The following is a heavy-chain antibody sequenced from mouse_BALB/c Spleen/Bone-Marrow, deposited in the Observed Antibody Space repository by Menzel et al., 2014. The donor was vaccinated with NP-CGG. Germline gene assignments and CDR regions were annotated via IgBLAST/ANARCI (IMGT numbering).Heavy chain of an antibody. CDR1: GFTFSSYA. CDR3: ARPHYYGSSWFAY. CDR2: TSSGGSYT. V-gene: IGHV5-9-3*01. D-gene: IGHD1-1*01. Sequence: EVQVVESGGGLVKPGGSLKLSCAASGFTFSSYAMSWVRQTPEKRLEWVATTSSGGSYTYYPDSVKGRFTISRDNAKNTLYLQMSSLRSEDTAMYYCARPHYYGSSWFAYWGQGTLVTVSA. J-gene: IGHJ3*01.